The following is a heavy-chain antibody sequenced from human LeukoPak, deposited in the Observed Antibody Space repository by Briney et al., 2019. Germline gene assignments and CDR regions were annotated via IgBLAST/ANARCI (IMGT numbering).Heavy chain of an antibody. CDR3: ARDSYYYDSSGYYLNDY. V-gene: IGHV3-48*04. CDR2: ISSSSSTI. Sequence: GGSLRLSCAASGFTFSSYSMNWVRQAPGKGLGWVSYISSSSSTIYYADSVKGRFTISRDNAKNSLYLQMNSLRAEDTAVYYCARDSYYYDSSGYYLNDYWGQGTLVTVSS. D-gene: IGHD3-22*01. J-gene: IGHJ4*02. CDR1: GFTFSSYS.